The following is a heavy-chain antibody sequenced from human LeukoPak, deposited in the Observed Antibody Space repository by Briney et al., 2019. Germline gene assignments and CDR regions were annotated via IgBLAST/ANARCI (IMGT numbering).Heavy chain of an antibody. J-gene: IGHJ6*03. CDR2: IHYSGRT. V-gene: IGHV4-59*08. CDR3: ARSRFTMVRGMSYYYYMDV. CDR1: GGSISSYY. Sequence: NPSETLSLTCTVAGGSISSYYWGWIRQPPGKGLEWIGYIHYSGRTNYNPSLKSRVTMSVDTSKTQFSLKLSSVTAADTAVYYCARSRFTMVRGMSYYYYMDVWGKGTTVTISS. D-gene: IGHD3-10*01.